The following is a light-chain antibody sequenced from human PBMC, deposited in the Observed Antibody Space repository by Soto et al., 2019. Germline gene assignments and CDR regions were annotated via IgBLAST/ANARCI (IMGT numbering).Light chain of an antibody. V-gene: IGKV1-5*01. J-gene: IGKJ1*01. CDR2: DAS. Sequence: DIQMTQSPSTLSASVGDRVTTTCRASQSISSWLAWYQQKAGKAPKLLIYDASSLESGVPSRFSGSGSGTEFTLTISSLQPDDVATYYCQQYNSYPWTFGQGTKV. CDR1: QSISSW. CDR3: QQYNSYPWT.